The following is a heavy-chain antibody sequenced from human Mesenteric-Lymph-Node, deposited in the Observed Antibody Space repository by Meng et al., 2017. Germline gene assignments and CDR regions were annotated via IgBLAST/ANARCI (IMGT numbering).Heavy chain of an antibody. CDR1: GFTFSDYY. Sequence: GESLKISCAASGFTFSDYYMSWIRQAPGKGLEWVSYISSSGSTIYYADSVKGRFTISRDNAKNSLYLQMNSLRAEDTAVYYCARDYYDSSGYLPNWFDPWGQGTLVTVSS. J-gene: IGHJ5*02. CDR3: ARDYYDSSGYLPNWFDP. D-gene: IGHD3-22*01. CDR2: ISSSGSTI. V-gene: IGHV3-11*04.